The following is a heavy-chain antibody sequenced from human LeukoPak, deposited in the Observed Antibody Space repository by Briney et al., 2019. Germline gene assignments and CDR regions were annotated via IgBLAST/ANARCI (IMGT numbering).Heavy chain of an antibody. D-gene: IGHD1-26*01. J-gene: IGHJ4*02. CDR2: IKQDGSEK. CDR3: ARERDSGSSPPYCFDY. Sequence: GGSLRLSCAASGFTFGIYWMIWVRQAPGKGLEWVANIKQDGSEKYYVDSVKGRFTISRDNAKNTMYLQMNSLRAEDTAVYYCARERDSGSSPPYCFDYWGQGTLVTVSS. V-gene: IGHV3-7*01. CDR1: GFTFGIYW.